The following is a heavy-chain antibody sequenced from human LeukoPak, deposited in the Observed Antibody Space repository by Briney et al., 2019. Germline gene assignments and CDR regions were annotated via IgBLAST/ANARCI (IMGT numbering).Heavy chain of an antibody. D-gene: IGHD6-13*01. Sequence: GESLKISCQGSGYSFTSYWIGWVRQMPGKGLEWMGIIYPGDSDTRYSPSFQGQVAIPADKSINTAYLQWSSLKASDTAMYYCARVVSSSWYDFDYWGQGTLVTVSS. CDR1: GYSFTSYW. CDR3: ARVVSSSWYDFDY. CDR2: IYPGDSDT. J-gene: IGHJ4*02. V-gene: IGHV5-51*01.